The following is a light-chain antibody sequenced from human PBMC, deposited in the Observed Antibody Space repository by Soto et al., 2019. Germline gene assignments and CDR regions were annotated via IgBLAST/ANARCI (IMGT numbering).Light chain of an antibody. CDR3: AAWDDTLNGPI. V-gene: IGLV1-44*01. CDR1: SSNIGGNS. J-gene: IGLJ2*01. Sequence: QSVLTQPPSASGTPGQAIIISCSGSSSNIGGNSVNWYQQFPGTAPKRLIYSSDQRPSGVPDRFSGSKSGTSASLAISGLQSQDEADYYCAAWDDTLNGPIFGGGTKLTVL. CDR2: SSD.